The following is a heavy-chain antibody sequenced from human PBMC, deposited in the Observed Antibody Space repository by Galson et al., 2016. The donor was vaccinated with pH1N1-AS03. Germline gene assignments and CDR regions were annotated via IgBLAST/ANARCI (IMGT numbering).Heavy chain of an antibody. D-gene: IGHD5-24*01. CDR3: ARASRWLQIGFDY. CDR1: GFPFSTHA. J-gene: IGHJ4*02. CDR2: ISNDGRNK. Sequence: SLRLSCAASGFPFSTHAMHWVRQAPGKGLEWVAVISNDGRNKIYADSVKGRLTISRDSSKNILYLEMNSLRAEDTAVYYCARASRWLQIGFDYWGQGTLVTVSS. V-gene: IGHV3-30-3*01.